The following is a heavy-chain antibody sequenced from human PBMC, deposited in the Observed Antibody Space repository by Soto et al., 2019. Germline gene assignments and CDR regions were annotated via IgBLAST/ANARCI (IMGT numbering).Heavy chain of an antibody. V-gene: IGHV4-39*01. CDR1: GGSISSSSYY. CDR3: ARGTVVPAAIAVYYGMDV. J-gene: IGHJ6*02. D-gene: IGHD2-2*01. Sequence: SETLSLTCTVSGGSISSSSYYWGWIRQPPGKGLEWIGSIYYSGSTYYNPSLKSRVTISVDTSKNQFSLKLSSVTAADTAVYYCARGTVVPAAIAVYYGMDVWGQGTTVTVSS. CDR2: IYYSGST.